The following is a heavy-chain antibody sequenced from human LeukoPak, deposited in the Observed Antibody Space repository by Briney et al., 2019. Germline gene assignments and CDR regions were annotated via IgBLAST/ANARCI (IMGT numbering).Heavy chain of an antibody. CDR2: INNVGSHI. J-gene: IGHJ6*03. V-gene: IGHV3-21*01. Sequence: GGSLRLTCAASGFTFSSSAMNWVRQAPGKGLEWVSSINNVGSHIYYADSVKGRFTISRDNAKNSLYLQMNSLRAEDTAVYYCARGPRCSSTSCYSGIAYYYYMDVWGKGTTVTVSS. CDR3: ARGPRCSSTSCYSGIAYYYYMDV. D-gene: IGHD2-2*02. CDR1: GFTFSSSA.